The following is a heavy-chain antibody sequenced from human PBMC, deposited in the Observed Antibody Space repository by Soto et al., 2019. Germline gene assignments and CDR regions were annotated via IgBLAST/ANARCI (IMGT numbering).Heavy chain of an antibody. D-gene: IGHD4-17*01. J-gene: IGHJ1*01. CDR2: IYYSGST. Sequence: SETLSLTCTVSGGSISSGDYYWSWIRQPPGKGLEWIGYIYYSGSTYYNPSLKSRVTISVDTSKNQFSLKLSSVTAADTAVYYCARGKDSGYEDYGDYGYLKHWGQGTMVTVYS. CDR1: GGSISSGDYY. V-gene: IGHV4-30-4*01. CDR3: ARGKDSGYEDYGDYGYLKH.